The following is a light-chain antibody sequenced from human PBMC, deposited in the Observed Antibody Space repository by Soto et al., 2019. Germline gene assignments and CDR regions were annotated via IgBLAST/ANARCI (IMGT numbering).Light chain of an antibody. Sequence: QAVVTQPPSASGSPGQSVTISCTGTSSDVGGYNYVSWYQHHPGKAPRLMIYEVSKRSSGVPDRFSGSKSGNTASLTVSGLQAEDEADYYCSSYEGTNSHVLFGEGTQLTVL. CDR1: SSDVGGYNY. CDR2: EVS. CDR3: SSYEGTNSHVL. J-gene: IGLJ2*01. V-gene: IGLV2-8*01.